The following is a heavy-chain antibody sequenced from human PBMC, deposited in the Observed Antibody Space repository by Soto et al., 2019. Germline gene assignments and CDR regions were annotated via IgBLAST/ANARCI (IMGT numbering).Heavy chain of an antibody. Sequence: PSETLSLTCTVSGGSISSRDSYCGWIRQPPGKGLGWIGSFHYSGSTYYNPSLKSRVTISVDTSKNQLSLRVTSVTAADTAVYYCARGFGRSHFDYWGQGTLVTVSS. V-gene: IGHV4-39*01. J-gene: IGHJ4*02. D-gene: IGHD3-16*01. CDR1: GGSISSRDSY. CDR3: ARGFGRSHFDY. CDR2: FHYSGST.